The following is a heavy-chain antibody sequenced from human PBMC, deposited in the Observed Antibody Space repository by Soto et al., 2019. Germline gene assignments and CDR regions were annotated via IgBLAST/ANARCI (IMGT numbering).Heavy chain of an antibody. V-gene: IGHV3-23*01. J-gene: IGHJ4*02. D-gene: IGHD6-19*01. CDR2: ITDSGGDR. CDR1: GFTFDDYA. CDR3: AKEDNVAAPDY. Sequence: PGGSLRLSCAASGFTFDDYAMHWVRQAPGKGLEWVSVITDSGGDRKYADSVRGRFTISRDNSKNTLYLQMNSLRAEDTAVYYCAKEDNVAAPDYWGQGTLVTGS.